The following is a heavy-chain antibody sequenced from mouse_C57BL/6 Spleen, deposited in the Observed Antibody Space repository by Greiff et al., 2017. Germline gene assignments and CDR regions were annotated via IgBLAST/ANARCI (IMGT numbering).Heavy chain of an antibody. J-gene: IGHJ4*01. CDR1: GYTFTSYW. CDR2: IDPSDSYT. D-gene: IGHD3-2*02. Sequence: QVQLQQPGAELVMPGASVKLSCKASGYTFTSYWMHWVKQRPGQGLEWIGEIDPSDSYTNYNQKFKGKATLTVDKSSSTAYMQLSSLTSEDSAVYYCARGEAQATGYAMDYWGQGTSVTVSS. CDR3: ARGEAQATGYAMDY. V-gene: IGHV1-69*01.